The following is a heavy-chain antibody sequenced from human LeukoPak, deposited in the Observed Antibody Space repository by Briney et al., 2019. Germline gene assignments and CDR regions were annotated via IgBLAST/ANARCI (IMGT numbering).Heavy chain of an antibody. J-gene: IGHJ4*02. V-gene: IGHV5-51*01. Sequence: GESLNISCKGSGYSFTSYWIGWVRQMPGKGLEGMGIIYPGDSDTRYSPSFQGQVTISADKSIRTAYLQWSSLKASDTAIYYCARHHDYGDYGCFDYWGQGTLVTVSS. D-gene: IGHD4-17*01. CDR3: ARHHDYGDYGCFDY. CDR1: GYSFTSYW. CDR2: IYPGDSDT.